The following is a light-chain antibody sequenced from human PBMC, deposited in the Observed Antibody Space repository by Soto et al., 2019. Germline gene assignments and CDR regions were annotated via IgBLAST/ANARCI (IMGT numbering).Light chain of an antibody. Sequence: DIQMTQSPSSLSASVGDRVTITCRASQSISSYLNWYQQKPGKAPKLLIYAASSLQGGVPSRFMGSGSGTNFPLPISSLQPEDFATNYCQQSNSPPTTFGQGTRLEIK. CDR1: QSISSY. CDR3: QQSNSPPTT. CDR2: AAS. J-gene: IGKJ5*01. V-gene: IGKV1-39*01.